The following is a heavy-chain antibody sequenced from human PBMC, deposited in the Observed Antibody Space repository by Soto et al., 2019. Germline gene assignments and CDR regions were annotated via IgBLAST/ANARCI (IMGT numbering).Heavy chain of an antibody. Sequence: PGESLKISCKGSGYSFSSYWSGWVRQMPGKGLEWMWIIYPGDSDTRYSPSFQVQVTISADKSISTAYLQWSSLKDSETAMHHCASGYYYNSSGYFPHAFDIWGQGTMVTVSS. CDR2: IYPGDSDT. CDR1: GYSFSSYW. D-gene: IGHD3-22*01. J-gene: IGHJ3*02. V-gene: IGHV5-51*01. CDR3: ASGYYYNSSGYFPHAFDI.